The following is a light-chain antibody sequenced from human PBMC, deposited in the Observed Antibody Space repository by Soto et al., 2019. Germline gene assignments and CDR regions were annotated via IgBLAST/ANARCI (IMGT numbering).Light chain of an antibody. CDR1: QSVSTN. Sequence: EIEMTQSPDNLALSPGESATLSCRASQSVSTNLAWYQQKPGQAPRLLIYGASTRATGTPARFSGSGSGTEFTLTISSLQSEDFAVYYCQQYNSWVTFGGGTKVDIK. CDR2: GAS. J-gene: IGKJ4*01. CDR3: QQYNSWVT. V-gene: IGKV3D-15*01.